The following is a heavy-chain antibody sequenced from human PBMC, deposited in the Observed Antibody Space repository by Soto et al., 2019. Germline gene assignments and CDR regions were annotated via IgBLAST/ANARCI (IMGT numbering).Heavy chain of an antibody. CDR3: ARGGRINMIVVGPSPWFDP. CDR1: GGSISSGGDS. D-gene: IGHD3-22*01. CDR2: IYHSGST. V-gene: IGHV4-30-2*01. Sequence: TLALTFAVSGGSISSGGDSWSWIRQPPGKGLEWIGYIYHSGSTYYNPSLKSRVTISVDRSKNQFSLKLSSVTAADTAVYYCARGGRINMIVVGPSPWFDPWGQGTPVTVSS. J-gene: IGHJ5*02.